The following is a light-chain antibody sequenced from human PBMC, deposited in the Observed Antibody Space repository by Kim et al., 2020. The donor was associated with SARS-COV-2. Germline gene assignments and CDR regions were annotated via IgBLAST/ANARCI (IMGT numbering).Light chain of an antibody. V-gene: IGLV3-1*01. J-gene: IGLJ2*01. CDR3: QAWDISTVV. CDR1: KLGNKY. Sequence: ASPGQTASITCSGEKLGNKYACWYQQKPGQSPVLVIYKDTKRPSGIPERFSGSNSGNTATLTISGTQAMDEADYYCQAWDISTVVFGGGTQLTVL. CDR2: KDT.